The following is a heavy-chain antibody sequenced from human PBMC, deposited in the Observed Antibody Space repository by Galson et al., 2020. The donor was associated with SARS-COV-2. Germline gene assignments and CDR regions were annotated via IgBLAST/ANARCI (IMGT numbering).Heavy chain of an antibody. Sequence: GESLKISCAASGFTFSSYGMHWVRQAPGKGLEWVAVISYDGSNKYYADSVKGRFTISRDNSKNTLYLQMNSLRAEDTAVYYCAKGPWYYYGSGSYYNGELDYWGQGTLVTVSS. V-gene: IGHV3-30*18. J-gene: IGHJ4*02. CDR1: GFTFSSYG. D-gene: IGHD3-10*01. CDR3: AKGPWYYYGSGSYYNGELDY. CDR2: ISYDGSNK.